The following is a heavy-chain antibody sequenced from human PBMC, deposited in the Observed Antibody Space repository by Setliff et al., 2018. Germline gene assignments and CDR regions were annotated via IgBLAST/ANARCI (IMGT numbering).Heavy chain of an antibody. CDR3: ARGFKVVAYFDY. CDR2: IYSSGST. D-gene: IGHD3-22*01. J-gene: IGHJ4*02. V-gene: IGHV4-59*12. Sequence: SETLSLTCTVSGGATSNYYWSWIRQPPGKGLEWIGYIYSSGSTYYNSSLKSRVTISVDTSKNQFSLKLSSVTAADTAVYYCARGFKVVAYFDYWGQGTLVTVSS. CDR1: GGATSNYY.